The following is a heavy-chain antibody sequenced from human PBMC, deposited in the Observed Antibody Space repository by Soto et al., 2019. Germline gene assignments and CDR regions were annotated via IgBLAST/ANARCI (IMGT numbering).Heavy chain of an antibody. CDR2: IYSGGST. Sequence: EVQLVETGGGLIQPGGSLRLSCAASGFTVSSNYMSWVRQAPGKGLEWVSVIYSGGSTYYADSVKGRFTISRDNSKNTLYLQMNSLRAEDTAVYYCARTLGTIRYGAVDSWGQGTLVTVSS. D-gene: IGHD1-26*01. CDR1: GFTVSSNY. J-gene: IGHJ4*02. V-gene: IGHV3-53*02. CDR3: ARTLGTIRYGAVDS.